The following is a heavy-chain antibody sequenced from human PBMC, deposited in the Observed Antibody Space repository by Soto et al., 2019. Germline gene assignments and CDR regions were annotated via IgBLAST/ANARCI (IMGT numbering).Heavy chain of an antibody. CDR3: ARDQEWLFSNYGMEA. Sequence: PSETLSLTCTVSGGSISSGGYYWSWIRQHPGKGLEWIGYIYYSGSTYYNPSLKSRVTISVDTSKNQFSLKLSSVTAADTAAYYCARDQEWLFSNYGMEAWGQGTTVT. V-gene: IGHV4-31*03. J-gene: IGHJ6*02. CDR1: GGSISSGGYY. CDR2: IYYSGST. D-gene: IGHD3-3*01.